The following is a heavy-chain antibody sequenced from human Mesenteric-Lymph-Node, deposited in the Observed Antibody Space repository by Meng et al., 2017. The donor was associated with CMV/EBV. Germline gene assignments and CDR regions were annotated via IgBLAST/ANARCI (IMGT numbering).Heavy chain of an antibody. CDR3: AHRAGWCSSTTCYPNGDFHHYYGLDV. Sequence: SGPTLVKPTQTLTLTCSLSGFSLSSSGAGVGWIRQPPGKALEWLGFIFWNDDKSYSPSLKSRLTITKNTSKNQVVLIMTNMDPVDTATYYCAHRAGWCSSTTCYPNGDFHHYYGLDVWGQGTTVTVSS. V-gene: IGHV2-5*01. D-gene: IGHD2-2*01. CDR2: IFWNDDK. J-gene: IGHJ6*02. CDR1: GFSLSSSGAG.